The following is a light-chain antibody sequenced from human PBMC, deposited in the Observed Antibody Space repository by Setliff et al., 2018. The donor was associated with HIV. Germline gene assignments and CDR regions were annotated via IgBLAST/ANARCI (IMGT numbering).Light chain of an antibody. Sequence: QSALTQPASVSGPPGQSITISCTGTSSDVGGYKYVSWYQHHPGKAPKLLIYEVDNRPSGVSNRFSGSKSGNTASLTISGLQAEDEADYFCTSFTSTSPYVFGTGTKVT. CDR2: EVD. CDR1: SSDVGGYKY. V-gene: IGLV2-14*01. CDR3: TSFTSTSPYV. J-gene: IGLJ1*01.